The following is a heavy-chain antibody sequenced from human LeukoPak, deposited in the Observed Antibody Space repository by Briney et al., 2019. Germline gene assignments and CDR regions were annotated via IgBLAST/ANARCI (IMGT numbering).Heavy chain of an antibody. D-gene: IGHD6-19*01. J-gene: IGHJ4*02. CDR1: GFTINRHA. Sequence: GGSLRLSCAASGFTINRHAIHSVRQAPSKGLEWVALISYDGTHKDYADSVKGRFTISRDNSKNTLYLQMNSLRAEDTAMYYCAKTYSTGWSGYFDYWGQGTLVIVSS. V-gene: IGHV3-30-3*02. CDR3: AKTYSTGWSGYFDY. CDR2: ISYDGTHK.